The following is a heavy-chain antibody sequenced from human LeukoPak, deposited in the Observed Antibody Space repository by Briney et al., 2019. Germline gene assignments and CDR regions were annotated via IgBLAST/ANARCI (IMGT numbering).Heavy chain of an antibody. D-gene: IGHD3-22*01. Sequence: ASVKVSCKVSGYTLTELSMHWVRQAPGKGLEWMGGFDPEDGETIYAQKFQGRVTMTRNTSISTAYMELSSLRSEDTAVYYCARGRHDSTPGGYWGQGTLVTVSS. J-gene: IGHJ4*02. CDR2: FDPEDGET. CDR1: GYTLTELS. V-gene: IGHV1-24*01. CDR3: ARGRHDSTPGGY.